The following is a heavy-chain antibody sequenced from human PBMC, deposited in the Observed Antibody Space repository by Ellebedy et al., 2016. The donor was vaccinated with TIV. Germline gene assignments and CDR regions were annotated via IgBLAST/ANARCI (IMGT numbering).Heavy chain of an antibody. Sequence: AASVKVSCKASGGSFSTFSLNWVRQAPGQGLEWMGGIFPMFGAPKLAKRFQGRVTITADESTSTAYMELISLRSKETAVYFCARDDVSSWYGANWGPGTLITVSS. CDR2: IFPMFGAP. J-gene: IGHJ1*01. CDR1: GGSFSTFS. D-gene: IGHD6-13*01. CDR3: ARDDVSSWYGAN. V-gene: IGHV1-69*13.